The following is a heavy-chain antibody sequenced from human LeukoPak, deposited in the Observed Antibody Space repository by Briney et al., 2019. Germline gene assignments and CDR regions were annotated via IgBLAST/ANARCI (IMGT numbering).Heavy chain of an antibody. CDR1: GLTLSSYS. Sequence: GGSLRLSCAVSGLTLSSYSMNWVRQAPGKGLEWVSYISSGSTTTHYADSVKGRFTISRDNAKNSLFLQMDSLRAEDTAVYYCATMAPWAGDLYFDYWGQGILVTVSS. D-gene: IGHD7-27*01. CDR3: ATMAPWAGDLYFDY. J-gene: IGHJ4*02. V-gene: IGHV3-48*01. CDR2: ISSGSTTT.